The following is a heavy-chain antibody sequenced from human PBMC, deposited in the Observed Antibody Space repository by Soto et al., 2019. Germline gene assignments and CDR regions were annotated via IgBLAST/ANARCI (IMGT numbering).Heavy chain of an antibody. CDR3: ARLAHFDYSNYALYGMDV. CDR2: IYAGDSDT. Sequence: PGESLKISCKGSGYSFASYWIGWVRQMPGKGLEWMGIIYAGDSDTRYSPSFQGQVTISADKSISTAYLQWSSLKASDTAMYYCARLAHFDYSNYALYGMDVWGQGTTVTVSS. CDR1: GYSFASYW. D-gene: IGHD4-4*01. V-gene: IGHV5-51*01. J-gene: IGHJ6*02.